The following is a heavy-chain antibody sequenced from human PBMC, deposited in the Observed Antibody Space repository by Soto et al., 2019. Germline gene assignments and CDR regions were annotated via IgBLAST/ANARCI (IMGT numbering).Heavy chain of an antibody. V-gene: IGHV3-11*01. CDR1: GFTFTDYS. CDR3: ARQAARNYIDS. D-gene: IGHD6-6*01. CDR2: IDSRGRTL. J-gene: IGHJ4*02. Sequence: SLRLSCAASGFTFTDYSMSWIRQAPGKGLEWLAFIDSRGRTLSYADSVKGRFTISRDNAKNSLYLQMHSLRADDTAVYYCARQAARNYIDSWSQGDVVTVSS.